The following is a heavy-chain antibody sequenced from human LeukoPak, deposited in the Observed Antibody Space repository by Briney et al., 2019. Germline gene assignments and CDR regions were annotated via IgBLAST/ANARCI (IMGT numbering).Heavy chain of an antibody. J-gene: IGHJ6*02. CDR2: IYYSGST. CDR3: ARRMVTLIRGVITTSPNGLDI. D-gene: IGHD3-10*01. CDR1: GGSISSYY. Sequence: SETLSLTCTVSGGSISSYYWSWIRQPPGKGLEWIGYIYYSGSTNYNPSLKSRVTISVDTPKNQFSLKLSSVTAADTAVYYCARRMVTLIRGVITTSPNGLDIWGQGTTVTVSS. V-gene: IGHV4-59*08.